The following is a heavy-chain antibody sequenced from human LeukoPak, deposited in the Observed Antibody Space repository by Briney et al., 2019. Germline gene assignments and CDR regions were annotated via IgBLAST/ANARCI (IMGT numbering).Heavy chain of an antibody. CDR2: IYYSGST. J-gene: IGHJ4*02. Sequence: SETLSLTCTVSGGSISSYYWSWIRQPPGKGLEWVGYIYYSGSTNYNPSLKSRVTISVDTSKNQFSLKLSSVTAADTAVYYCARETPGPGNYCSGGGCSPFDCWGQGTLVTVSS. V-gene: IGHV4-59*01. CDR1: GGSISSYY. CDR3: ARETPGPGNYCSGGGCSPFDC. D-gene: IGHD2-15*01.